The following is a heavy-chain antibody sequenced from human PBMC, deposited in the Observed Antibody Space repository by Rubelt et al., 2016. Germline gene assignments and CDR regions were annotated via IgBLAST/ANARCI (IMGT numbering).Heavy chain of an antibody. V-gene: IGHV4-38-2*02. Sequence: QVQLQESGPGLVKPSETLSLTCTVSGYSISSGYYWGWIRQHPGKGLEWIGYIYYSGSTYYNPSLRGGVTISVDTSKNQFSLKLSSVTAADTAVYYCAREVGMDVWGKGTTVTVSS. J-gene: IGHJ6*03. CDR2: IYYSGST. CDR3: AREVGMDV. CDR1: GYSISSGYY. D-gene: IGHD1-26*01.